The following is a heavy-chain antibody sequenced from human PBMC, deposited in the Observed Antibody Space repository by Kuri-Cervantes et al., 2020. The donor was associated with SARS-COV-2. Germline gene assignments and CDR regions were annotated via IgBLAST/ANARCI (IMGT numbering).Heavy chain of an antibody. CDR3: ARDPDSGSYYSAFDI. D-gene: IGHD1-26*01. CDR1: GFTFSDYA. Sequence: GESLKISCAASGFTFSDYAMHWVRQAPGKGLEWVAVIADDGSRTYYADSVKGRFTISRDNSKNTLYLQMNSLRAEDTAVYYCARDPDSGSYYSAFDIWGQGTMVTVSS. J-gene: IGHJ3*02. V-gene: IGHV3-30-3*01. CDR2: IADDGSRT.